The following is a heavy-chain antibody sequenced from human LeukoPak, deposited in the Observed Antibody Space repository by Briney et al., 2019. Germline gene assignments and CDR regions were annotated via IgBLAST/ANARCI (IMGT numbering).Heavy chain of an antibody. J-gene: IGHJ4*02. CDR1: GFTVSSNY. V-gene: IGHV3-53*01. D-gene: IGHD2-8*01. Sequence: PGGSLRLSCAASGFTVSSNYMSWVRQAPGKGLEWVSVIYSGGSTYYADSGKGRFTISRNNSKNKPYLQMNSLRAEDTAVYYCASDYCITGVCYPHWGQGTLVTVSS. CDR3: ASDYCITGVCYPH. CDR2: IYSGGST.